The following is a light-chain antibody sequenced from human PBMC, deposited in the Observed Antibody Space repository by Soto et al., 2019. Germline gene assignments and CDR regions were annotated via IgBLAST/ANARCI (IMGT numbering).Light chain of an antibody. J-gene: IGKJ4*01. CDR2: GAI. CDR3: HQYGSSPPLT. Sequence: EIVLTQSPGTLSLSPGERGTLSCRASESGPYNYLAWYQQKPGQAPRLLIYGAISRATGIPDRFSGSRSGTDYTLTISRLEPEDFAVYYCHQYGSSPPLTFGGGTKVEIK. V-gene: IGKV3-20*01. CDR1: ESGPYNY.